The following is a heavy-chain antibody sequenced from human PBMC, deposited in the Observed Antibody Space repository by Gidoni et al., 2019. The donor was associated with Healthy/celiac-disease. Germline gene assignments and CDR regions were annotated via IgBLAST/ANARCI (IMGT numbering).Heavy chain of an antibody. Sequence: QLQLQESGPGLVKPSETLSLTCTVSGGSISSSSYYWGWIRQHPGKGLEWIGSIYYSGGTYYNPSLKSRVTISVDTSKNQFSLKLSSVTAADTAVYYCARRGTGADSLYYYGMDVWGQGTTVTVSS. D-gene: IGHD3-22*01. CDR1: GGSISSSSYY. CDR2: IYYSGGT. CDR3: ARRGTGADSLYYYGMDV. V-gene: IGHV4-39*01. J-gene: IGHJ6*02.